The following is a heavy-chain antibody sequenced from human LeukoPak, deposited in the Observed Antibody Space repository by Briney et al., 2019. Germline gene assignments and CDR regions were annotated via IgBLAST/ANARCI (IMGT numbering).Heavy chain of an antibody. Sequence: GRSLRLCCRGSGFTLGDHAMSWVRQPAGKGLEWVGFIRSNFYRGTKEYAASVQGRFTLSRDDSKNIVYLQMNSLKIEDTGVYYCARGPIELWIHNGMDVWGQGTTVTVSS. CDR3: ARGPIELWIHNGMDV. J-gene: IGHJ6*02. V-gene: IGHV3-49*04. CDR2: IRSNFYRGTK. D-gene: IGHD3-16*01. CDR1: GFTLGDHA.